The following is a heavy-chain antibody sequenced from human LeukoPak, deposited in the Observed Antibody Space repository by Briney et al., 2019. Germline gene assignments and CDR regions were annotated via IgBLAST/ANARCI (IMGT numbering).Heavy chain of an antibody. V-gene: IGHV4-4*02. J-gene: IGHJ5*02. D-gene: IGHD3-16*02. Sequence: SETLSLTCAVSGGSISSSNWWSWVRQPPGKGLEWIGEINHSGSTNYNPSLKSRVTISVDTSKNQFSLKLSSVTAADTAVYYCARGPNYYDYVWGSYRPNGWFDPWGQGTLVTVSS. CDR2: INHSGST. CDR3: ARGPNYYDYVWGSYRPNGWFDP. CDR1: GGSISSSNW.